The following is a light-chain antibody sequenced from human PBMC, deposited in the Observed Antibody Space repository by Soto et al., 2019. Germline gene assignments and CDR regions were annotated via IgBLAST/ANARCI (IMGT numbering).Light chain of an antibody. Sequence: QLVLTQSPSASASLGASVKLTCTLSSGHSSYTIAWHQQQPAKGPRYLMKLNTDGSHSRGDGIPDRFSGSRSGAERYLTISSLQSEDEADYYCQTWGAGIVVFGGGTKVTVL. V-gene: IGLV4-69*01. J-gene: IGLJ2*01. CDR1: SGHSSYT. CDR2: LNTDGSH. CDR3: QTWGAGIVV.